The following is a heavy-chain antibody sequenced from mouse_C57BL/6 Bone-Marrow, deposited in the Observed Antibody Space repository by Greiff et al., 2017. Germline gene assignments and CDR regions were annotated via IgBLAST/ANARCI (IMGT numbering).Heavy chain of an antibody. D-gene: IGHD1-1*02. CDR1: GFNIKDYY. V-gene: IGHV14-1*01. J-gene: IGHJ2*01. CDR3: TTGWYFEY. Sequence: VQLQQSWAALVRPVASVKLSCTASGFNIKDYYMHWVKQRPEQGLEWIGRIDPEDGDTEYAPKFQGKATMTADTSSNTAYLQLSSLTSEDTAVYYCTTGWYFEYWGQGATLTVSS. CDR2: IDPEDGDT.